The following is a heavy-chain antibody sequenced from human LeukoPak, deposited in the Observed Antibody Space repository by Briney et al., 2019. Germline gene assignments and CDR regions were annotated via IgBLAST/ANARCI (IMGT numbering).Heavy chain of an antibody. CDR3: ARGLNSGMTDY. CDR1: EDIFSSYT. CDR2: IIPIIRQT. J-gene: IGHJ4*02. V-gene: IGHV1-69*08. Sequence: SVKVSCKTSEDIFSSYTISWVRQTPGQGLQWMGRIIPIIRQTKYSQKFQGRVTITADKSTSTVYMDLSGLTSDDTALYFCARGLNSGMTDYWGQGTLVTVSS. D-gene: IGHD1-26*01.